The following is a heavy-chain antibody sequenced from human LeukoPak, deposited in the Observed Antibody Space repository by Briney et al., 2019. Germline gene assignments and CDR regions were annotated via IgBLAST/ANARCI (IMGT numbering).Heavy chain of an antibody. V-gene: IGHV4-34*01. CDR3: ARGSGSYSY. J-gene: IGHJ4*02. D-gene: IGHD1-26*01. CDR1: GGSFSGYY. Sequence: SETLSLTCAVYGGSFSGYYWSWIRQPPGKGLEWIGEINHSGSTNYNPSLKSRVTISVDTSKNQFSLKLSSVTAADTAVYYCARGSGSYSYWGQGTLVTVSS. CDR2: INHSGST.